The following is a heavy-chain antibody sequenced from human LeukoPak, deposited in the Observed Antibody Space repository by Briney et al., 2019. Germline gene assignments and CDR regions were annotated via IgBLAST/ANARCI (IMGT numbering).Heavy chain of an antibody. CDR3: ARGGDCNSTTCYGDS. V-gene: IGHV4-4*07. CDR2: IYTSGST. J-gene: IGHJ4*02. CDR1: GGSISSYY. Sequence: SETLSLTCTVSGGSISSYYWSWIRQPAGKGLEWIGRIYTSGSTNYNPSLKSRVTMSVDTSKNQFSLRLRSVIAADTAMYYCARGGDCNSTTCYGDSWGQGTLVTVSS. D-gene: IGHD2-2*01.